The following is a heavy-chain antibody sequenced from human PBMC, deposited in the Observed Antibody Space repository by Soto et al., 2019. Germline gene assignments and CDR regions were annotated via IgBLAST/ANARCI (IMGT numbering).Heavy chain of an antibody. CDR1: GYSFATSG. J-gene: IGHJ4*02. V-gene: IGHV1-18*01. Sequence: QVKLVQSGTEVKKPGASIKVSCKASGYSFATSGMTWVRQAPGQGLEWMGWISVYNGNTNYDQKLQDRVTMTTDTSTNTAFLEVRNLRSDDTAVYYCARAGQYYDASGYADWGQGTLVIVS. D-gene: IGHD3-22*01. CDR2: ISVYNGNT. CDR3: ARAGQYYDASGYAD.